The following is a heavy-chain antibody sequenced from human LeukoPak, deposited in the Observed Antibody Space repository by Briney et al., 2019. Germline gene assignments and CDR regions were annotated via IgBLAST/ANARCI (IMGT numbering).Heavy chain of an antibody. CDR3: ARVTGGFGEFTLDY. Sequence: SSETLSLTCTVSGGSISSGDYYWSWIRQPPGKGLEWIGYIYYSGSTYYNPSLKSRVTISVDTSKNQFSLKLSFVTAADTAVYYCARVTGGFGEFTLDYWGQGTLVTVSS. V-gene: IGHV4-30-4*01. D-gene: IGHD3-10*01. J-gene: IGHJ4*02. CDR1: GGSISSGDYY. CDR2: IYYSGST.